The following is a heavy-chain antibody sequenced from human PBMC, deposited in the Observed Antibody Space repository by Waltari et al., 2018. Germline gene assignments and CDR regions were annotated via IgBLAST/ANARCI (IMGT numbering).Heavy chain of an antibody. CDR3: ARDSSSDTRGCDY. D-gene: IGHD6-13*01. V-gene: IGHV3-33*01. CDR1: GFTFSSYG. Sequence: QVQLVESGGGVVQPGRSLRLSCAASGFTFSSYGMHWVRQAAGKGLEWVAVIWYDGSNKYYADSVKGRFTISRDNSKNTLYLQMNSLRAEDTAVYYCARDSSSDTRGCDYWGQGTLVTVSS. J-gene: IGHJ4*02. CDR2: IWYDGSNK.